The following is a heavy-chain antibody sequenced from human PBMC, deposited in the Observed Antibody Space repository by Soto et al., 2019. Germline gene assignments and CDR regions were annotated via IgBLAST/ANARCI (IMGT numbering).Heavy chain of an antibody. D-gene: IGHD3-10*01. CDR1: GGSISSGGYS. Sequence: SETLSLTCTVSGGSISSGGYSWTWIRQHPGKGLEWIGYIYYSGSTYYKPSLKSRVTISVDTSKNQLSLKLSSVTAADTAVYYCARAFTMVRGVTRTGDYYYGMDVWGQGTTVTVSS. V-gene: IGHV4-31*03. CDR3: ARAFTMVRGVTRTGDYYYGMDV. CDR2: IYYSGST. J-gene: IGHJ6*02.